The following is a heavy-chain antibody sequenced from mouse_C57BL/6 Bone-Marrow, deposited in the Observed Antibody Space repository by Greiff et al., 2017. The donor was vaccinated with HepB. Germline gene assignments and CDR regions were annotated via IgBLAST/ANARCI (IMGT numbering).Heavy chain of an antibody. Sequence: QVQLQQPGAELLKLGSSAKLSCKSSGYTFTSYWMHWVKQRPGQGLAWIGMIHPHSGRTNYNEKFKSKATLTVDKSSSTAYMQRSSLTSEDSAVYYCARKDYDYWGQGTTLTVSS. CDR3: ARKDYDY. CDR2: IHPHSGRT. CDR1: GYTFTSYW. J-gene: IGHJ2*01. D-gene: IGHD2-13*01. V-gene: IGHV1-64*01.